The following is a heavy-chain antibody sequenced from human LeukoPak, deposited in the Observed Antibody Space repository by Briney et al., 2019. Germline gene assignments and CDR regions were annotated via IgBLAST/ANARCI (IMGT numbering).Heavy chain of an antibody. V-gene: IGHV3-64*04. Sequence: GGSLRLSCSASGFTFSSYAMYWVRQAPGKGLEYVSGISSNGGSTYYADSVKGRFTISRDNAKNSLFLLMNSLRAEDTAVYYCARFDYADYLAFDYWGQGTLVTVSS. CDR2: ISSNGGST. J-gene: IGHJ4*02. CDR3: ARFDYADYLAFDY. CDR1: GFTFSSYA. D-gene: IGHD4-17*01.